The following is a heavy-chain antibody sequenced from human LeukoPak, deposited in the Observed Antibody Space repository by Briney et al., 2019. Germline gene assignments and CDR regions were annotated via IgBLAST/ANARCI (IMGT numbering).Heavy chain of an antibody. Sequence: AAVNVSCKASGYTFTSYGISWVRQAPGQGLEWMGWISAYKGNTIYAQKLQGRVTMPTDTSTRTAYLELRSLRSDDTAVYYCARESPFSSSATEDYYYGMDVWGQGTTVTVSS. CDR3: ARESPFSSSATEDYYYGMDV. J-gene: IGHJ6*01. CDR2: ISAYKGNT. D-gene: IGHD6-6*01. CDR1: GYTFTSYG. V-gene: IGHV1-18*01.